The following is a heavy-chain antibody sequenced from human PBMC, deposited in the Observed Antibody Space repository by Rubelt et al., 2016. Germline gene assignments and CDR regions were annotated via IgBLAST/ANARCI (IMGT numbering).Heavy chain of an antibody. V-gene: IGHV1-46*01. D-gene: IGHD3-3*01. J-gene: IGHJ5*02. CDR3: ARSPRYDFEDNWFDP. CDR2: ITPSGGST. CDR1: GYTFTSYY. Sequence: QVQLVQSGAEVKKPGASVKVSCKASGYTFTSYYMHWVRQAPGQGLEWMGIITPSGGSTSYDRRSEGGVAMTRETSTSTVYMELSSLRSEDTAVYYCARSPRYDFEDNWFDPWGQGTLVTVSS.